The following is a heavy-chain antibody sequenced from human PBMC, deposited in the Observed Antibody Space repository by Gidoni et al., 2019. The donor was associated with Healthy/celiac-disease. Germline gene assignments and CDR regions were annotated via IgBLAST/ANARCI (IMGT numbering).Heavy chain of an antibody. Sequence: EVQLVQSGAEVKKPGESLRISCKGSGYSFTSYWISWVRQMPGKGLEWMGRIDPSDSCTNYSPSFQGHVTISADKSISTAYLQWSSLKASDTAMYYCARLRQQLVLGVVIGWFDPWGQGTLVTVSS. V-gene: IGHV5-10-1*01. CDR3: ARLRQQLVLGVVIGWFDP. CDR1: GYSFTSYW. CDR2: IDPSDSCT. D-gene: IGHD6-13*01. J-gene: IGHJ5*02.